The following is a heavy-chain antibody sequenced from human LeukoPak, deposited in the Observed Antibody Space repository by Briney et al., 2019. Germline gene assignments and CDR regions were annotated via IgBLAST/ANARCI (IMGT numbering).Heavy chain of an antibody. CDR3: ARDYDFWSGPKYYYYMDV. CDR2: ISSSSSYI. V-gene: IGHV3-21*01. Sequence: GGSLRLSCAASGFTFSSYSMNWVRQAPGKGLEWVSSISSSSSYIYYADSVKGRFTISRDNAKNSLYLQMNSLRAEDTAVYYCARDYDFWSGPKYYYYMDVWGKGTTVTVSS. J-gene: IGHJ6*03. CDR1: GFTFSSYS. D-gene: IGHD3-3*01.